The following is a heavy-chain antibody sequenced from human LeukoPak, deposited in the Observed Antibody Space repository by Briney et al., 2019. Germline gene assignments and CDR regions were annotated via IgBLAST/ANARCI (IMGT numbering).Heavy chain of an antibody. CDR3: AKGRGSPYYFEY. D-gene: IGHD1-26*01. CDR2: ISGSGAST. J-gene: IGHJ4*02. Sequence: GGSLRLSCAASGFTFSSFAMTWVRQAPGKGLEWVSAISGSGASTYYADSVKGRFTISRDNSKNTLYLQMNSLRAEDTAVYYCAKGRGSPYYFEYWGQGTLVTVSS. V-gene: IGHV3-23*01. CDR1: GFTFSSFA.